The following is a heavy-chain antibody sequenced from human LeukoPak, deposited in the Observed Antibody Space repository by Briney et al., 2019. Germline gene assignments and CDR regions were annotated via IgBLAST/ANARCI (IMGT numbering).Heavy chain of an antibody. Sequence: SQTLSLTCTVSGGSISSGSYYRSWIRQPAGKGLEWIGRIYTSGSTNYNPSLKSRVTISVDTSKNQFSLKLSSVTAADTAVYYCTREAVEGYSYGFVYSGYDYWGQGTLVTVSS. V-gene: IGHV4-61*02. CDR1: GGSISSGSYY. CDR3: TREAVEGYSYGFVYSGYDY. J-gene: IGHJ4*02. CDR2: IYTSGST. D-gene: IGHD5-18*01.